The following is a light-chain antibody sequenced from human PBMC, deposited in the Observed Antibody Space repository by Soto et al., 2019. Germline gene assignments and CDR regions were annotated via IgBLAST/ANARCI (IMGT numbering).Light chain of an antibody. CDR2: RNN. CDR3: AAWDYSLSVVV. J-gene: IGLJ2*01. V-gene: IGLV1-47*01. Sequence: QSVLTQPPSASGTPGQRVTIPCSGSSSNSGSNYVYWYQQLPGTPPKLLIYRNNPRPSGVPDRFSGAKSITSASLAISGLRSEDEVDYYCAAWDYSLSVVVFGGGTKVTVL. CDR1: SSNSGSNY.